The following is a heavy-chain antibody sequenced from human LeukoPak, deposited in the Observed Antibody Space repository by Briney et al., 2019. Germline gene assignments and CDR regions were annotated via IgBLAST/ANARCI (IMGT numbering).Heavy chain of an antibody. CDR1: GGSFSGYY. J-gene: IGHJ5*02. D-gene: IGHD1-1*01. V-gene: IGHV4-34*01. CDR2: INHSGST. CDR3: ARGAPRNWNQRGSGRWFDP. Sequence: SETLSLTCAVYGGSFSGYYWSWIRQPPGKGLEWIGEINHSGSTNYNPSLKSRVTISVDTSKNQFSLKLSSVTAADTAVYYCARGAPRNWNQRGSGRWFDPWGQGTLVAVSS.